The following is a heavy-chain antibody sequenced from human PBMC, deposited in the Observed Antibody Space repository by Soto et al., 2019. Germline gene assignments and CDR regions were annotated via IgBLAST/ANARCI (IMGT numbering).Heavy chain of an antibody. J-gene: IGHJ5*02. Sequence: GGSRRLSCAASGFTFRSFTMNWVRQAPGKGLEWVLTISSNSAYIYYTDALRGRFTISRDNAKNSLHLQMNSLRAEDTAVYYYTRDASRDSSARGWFDPWGPGTLVTVSS. CDR2: ISSNSAYI. CDR3: TRDASRDSSARGWFDP. CDR1: GFTFRSFT. V-gene: IGHV3-21*01. D-gene: IGHD6-13*01.